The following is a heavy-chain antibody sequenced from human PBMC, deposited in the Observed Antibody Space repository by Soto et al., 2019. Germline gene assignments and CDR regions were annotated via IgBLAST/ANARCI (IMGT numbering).Heavy chain of an antibody. CDR2: ISGSGGAT. Sequence: EGQLLESGGGLVQPGGSLRLACVVSGFTFSSYAMTWVRQPPWKRLAWVSSISGSGGATYYADPVKGRFTISIENSKNTLYLKMNSLRVEDTAIYYCAKPPDIVETTFYYYGLAVRGQGTAVTVSS. D-gene: IGHD5-12*01. J-gene: IGHJ6*02. CDR1: GFTFSSYA. CDR3: AKPPDIVETTFYYYGLAV. V-gene: IGHV3-23*01.